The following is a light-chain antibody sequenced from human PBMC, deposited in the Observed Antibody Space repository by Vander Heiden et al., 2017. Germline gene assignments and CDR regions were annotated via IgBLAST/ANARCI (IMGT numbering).Light chain of an antibody. CDR2: DAS. CDR1: QSVSTY. Sequence: EIVLTQSPATLSLSPGERATPSCRASQSVSTYLAWYQQKPGQAPRLLIYDASNRATGIPARFSGGGSGTDFTLTISSLEPEDFAVYFCQQRSSSPLTFGGGTKVEI. CDR3: QQRSSSPLT. V-gene: IGKV3-11*01. J-gene: IGKJ4*01.